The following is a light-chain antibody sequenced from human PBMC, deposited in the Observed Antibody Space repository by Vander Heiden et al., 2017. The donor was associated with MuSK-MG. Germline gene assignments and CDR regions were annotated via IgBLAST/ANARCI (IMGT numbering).Light chain of an antibody. J-gene: IGLJ2*01. Sequence: QSVLTQPPSVSGAPGQRVTISCTGNSSNIGAGYDVHWYQQLPGTAPKLLIYANNNRPSGVPDRFSGSKSGASASLAITGLQAEDEADYYCQSYDSSLGVVFGGGTKLTVL. CDR3: QSYDSSLGVV. CDR1: SSNIGAGYD. V-gene: IGLV1-40*01. CDR2: ANN.